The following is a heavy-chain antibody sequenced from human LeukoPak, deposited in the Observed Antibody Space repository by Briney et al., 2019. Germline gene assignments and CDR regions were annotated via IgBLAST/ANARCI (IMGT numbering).Heavy chain of an antibody. Sequence: SETLSLTCTVSGGSVSSGTYYWSWIRQPPGKGLEWIGYIYYTGSTNYNPSLKSRLTTSVDTSKNQFSLKLSSVTAADTAVYYCARRGGSGRSFDYWGQGTLVTVSS. V-gene: IGHV4-61*01. J-gene: IGHJ4*02. CDR1: GGSVSSGTYY. CDR3: ARRGGSGRSFDY. D-gene: IGHD3-10*01. CDR2: IYYTGST.